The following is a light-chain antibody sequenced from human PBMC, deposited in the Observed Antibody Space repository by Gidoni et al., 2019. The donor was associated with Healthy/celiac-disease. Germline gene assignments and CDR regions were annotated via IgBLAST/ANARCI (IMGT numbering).Light chain of an antibody. V-gene: IGKV1-9*01. J-gene: IGKJ3*01. Sequence: DIQLTQSPSFLSASVGDRVTITCLASQGIRSYLAWYQPNPGKAPKLLIYAASTLQGGVPSRFSGSGSGTEFTLTISSLQPEDFATYSCQQLSSSPLTFGPGTKVEIK. CDR1: QGIRSY. CDR3: QQLSSSPLT. CDR2: AAS.